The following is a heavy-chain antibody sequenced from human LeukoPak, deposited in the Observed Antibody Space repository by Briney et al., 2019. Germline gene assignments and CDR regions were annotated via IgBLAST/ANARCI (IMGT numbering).Heavy chain of an antibody. CDR2: IKSKTDGGTT. V-gene: IGHV3-15*01. CDR1: GFTFSNAW. CDR3: TTDALPETLWFGEVLEAVDY. Sequence: GGSLRLSCAASGFTFSNAWMSWVRQAPGKGLEWVGRIKSKTDGGTTDYAAPVKGRFTISRDDSKNTLYLQMNSLKTEDTAVYYCTTDALPETLWFGEVLEAVDYWGQGTLVTVSS. J-gene: IGHJ4*02. D-gene: IGHD3-10*01.